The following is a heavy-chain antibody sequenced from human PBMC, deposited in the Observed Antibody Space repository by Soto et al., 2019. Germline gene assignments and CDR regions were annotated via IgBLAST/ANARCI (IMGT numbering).Heavy chain of an antibody. CDR3: AREGVVVVPAAILFFHSGMDV. V-gene: IGHV3-7*03. Sequence: GGSLRLSCAASGFTFSSYWMSWVRQAPGKGLEWVANIKQDGSEKYYVDSVKGRFTISRDNAKNSLYLQMNSLRAEDTAVYYCAREGVVVVPAAILFFHSGMDVWGQGTTVTVSS. J-gene: IGHJ6*02. D-gene: IGHD2-2*02. CDR2: IKQDGSEK. CDR1: GFTFSSYW.